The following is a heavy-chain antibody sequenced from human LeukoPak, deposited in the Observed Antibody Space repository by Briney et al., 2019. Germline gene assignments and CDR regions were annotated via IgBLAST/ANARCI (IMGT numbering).Heavy chain of an antibody. CDR2: IYYSGST. J-gene: IGHJ4*02. D-gene: IGHD6-13*01. CDR3: ARLIAAAGDFDY. CDR1: GGSISSNNYY. V-gene: IGHV4-39*01. Sequence: SETLSLTCTVSGGSISSNNYYWGWIRQPPGKGLEWIGTIYYSGSTYYNPSLKSRVTISVDTSKNQFSLKLSSVTAADTAVYYCARLIAAAGDFDYWGQGTLVTVSS.